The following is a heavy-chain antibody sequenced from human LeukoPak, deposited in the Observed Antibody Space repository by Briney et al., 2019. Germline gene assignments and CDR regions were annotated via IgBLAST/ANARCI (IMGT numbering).Heavy chain of an antibody. CDR3: ARKRGYSGYDPFDY. D-gene: IGHD5-12*01. V-gene: IGHV1-69*06. CDR2: IIPIFGTA. J-gene: IGHJ4*02. CDR1: GGTFSSYA. Sequence: GASVKVSCKASGGTFSSYAISWVRQAPGQGLEWMGGIIPIFGTANYAQKFQGRVTITADKSTSTAYMELSSLRSEDTAVYYCARKRGYSGYDPFDYWGQGTLVTVSS.